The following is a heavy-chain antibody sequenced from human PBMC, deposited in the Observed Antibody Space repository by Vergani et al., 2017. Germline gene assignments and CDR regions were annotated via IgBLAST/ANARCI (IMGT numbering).Heavy chain of an antibody. D-gene: IGHD5-12*01. Sequence: ELQLVESGGGLVQPGGSLRLSCAASGSTVSGNYMTWVRQAPGKGLEWVSGISSSGGSTYYAGSVKGRFTISRDSSKNTLYPQMNSLSAGDTAVYYCAKANPRNSGYDYLYYYHAMDVGAKGTTVTVSS. CDR2: ISSSGGST. V-gene: IGHV3-23*04. J-gene: IGHJ6*04. CDR1: GSTVSGNY. CDR3: AKANPRNSGYDYLYYYHAMDV.